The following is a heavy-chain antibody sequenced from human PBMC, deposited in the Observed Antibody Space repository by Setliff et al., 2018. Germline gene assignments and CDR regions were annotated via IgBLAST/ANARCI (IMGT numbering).Heavy chain of an antibody. CDR2: IYYTGST. Sequence: ASETLSLTCTVSGGSINSGDYFWSWFRQLPGKGLEWIGYIYYTGSTHYNPSLKSRLTMSVDTSKNQFSLNLKSVTAADTAVYYCARGRAGHSGHWGQGTLVTVSS. CDR1: GGSINSGDYF. CDR3: ARGRAGHSGH. D-gene: IGHD6-19*01. V-gene: IGHV4-31*03. J-gene: IGHJ4*02.